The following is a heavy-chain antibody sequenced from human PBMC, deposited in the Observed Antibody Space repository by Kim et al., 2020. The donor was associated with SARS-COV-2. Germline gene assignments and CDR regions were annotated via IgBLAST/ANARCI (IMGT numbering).Heavy chain of an antibody. Sequence: SETLSLTCTVSGGSISSGDYYWSWIRQPPGKGLEWIGYIHYTGSSHYNPSLNSRVTISIDTSKNQFSLKLSSVTAADTAVYYCARGPPIGGGDCYSHWGQGTLVTVSS. V-gene: IGHV4-30-4*08. J-gene: IGHJ4*02. CDR1: GGSISSGDYY. CDR2: IHYTGSS. D-gene: IGHD2-21*02. CDR3: ARGPPIGGGDCYSH.